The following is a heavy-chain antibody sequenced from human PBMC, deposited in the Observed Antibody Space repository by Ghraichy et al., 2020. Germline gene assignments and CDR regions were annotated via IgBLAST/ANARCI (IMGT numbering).Heavy chain of an antibody. V-gene: IGHV1-2*02. Sequence: ASVKVSCKAFGHHFTTSYIYWERQAPGQGHEWKGWINPNSGDTNYAQKFQGRVTLTRDTSITTAYMGLSGLKFDDTAVYYCARNLWESSGSYGELGDFDSWGQGTLFIVSS. J-gene: IGHJ4*02. CDR1: GHHFTTSY. CDR3: ARNLWESSGSYGELGDFDS. D-gene: IGHD3-16*01. CDR2: INPNSGDT.